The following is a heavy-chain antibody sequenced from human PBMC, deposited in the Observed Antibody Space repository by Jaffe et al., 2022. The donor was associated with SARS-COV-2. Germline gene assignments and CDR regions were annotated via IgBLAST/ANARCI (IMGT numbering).Heavy chain of an antibody. J-gene: IGHJ4*02. CDR1: GYTFTSYY. CDR2: INPSGGST. V-gene: IGHV1-46*01. D-gene: IGHD6-13*01. CDR3: ARSRVGGSIAAALFDY. Sequence: QVQLVQSGAEVKKPGASVKVSCKASGYTFTSYYMHWVRQAPGQGLEWMGIINPSGGSTSYAQKFQGRVTMTRDTSTSTVYMELSSLRSEDTAVYYCARSRVGGSIAAALFDYWGQGTLVTVSS.